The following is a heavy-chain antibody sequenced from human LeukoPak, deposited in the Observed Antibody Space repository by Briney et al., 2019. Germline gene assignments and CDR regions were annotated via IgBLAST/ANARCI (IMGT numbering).Heavy chain of an antibody. J-gene: IGHJ4*02. CDR2: IFHTGSGST. D-gene: IGHD6-19*01. CDR3: ARHAVYAGSGWAFDY. Sequence: PSETLSLTCTVSGGSISPYYWSWIRQPPGKGLEWIGYIFHTGSGSTSHNPSLKSRVTISVDTSKNQFSLNLNSVTAADTAVYYCARHAVYAGSGWAFDYWGQGTLVTVSS. V-gene: IGHV4-59*08. CDR1: GGSISPYY.